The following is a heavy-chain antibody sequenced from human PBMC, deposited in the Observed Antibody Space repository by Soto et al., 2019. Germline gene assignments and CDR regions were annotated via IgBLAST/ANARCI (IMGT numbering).Heavy chain of an antibody. CDR3: ARRRGYFDY. CDR2: IYSGGST. D-gene: IGHD3-10*01. J-gene: IGHJ4*02. Sequence: PRLSCAASWFTASSNYMSWVRQAPGKGLEWVSVIYSGGSTYYADSVKGRFTISRDNSKNTLYLQMNSLRAEDTAVYYCARRRGYFDYWGQGTLVTVSS. V-gene: IGHV3-53*01. CDR1: WFTASSNY.